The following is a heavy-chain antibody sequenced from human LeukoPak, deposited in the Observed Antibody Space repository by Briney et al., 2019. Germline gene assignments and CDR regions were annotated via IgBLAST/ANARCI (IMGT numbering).Heavy chain of an antibody. CDR3: ARDWAAVVVVVAATPDYYYGMDV. J-gene: IGHJ6*02. D-gene: IGHD2-15*01. CDR2: INPSGGST. V-gene: IGHV1-46*01. CDR1: GYTFTSYY. Sequence: ASVKVSCKASGYTFTSYYMHWVRQAPGQGLEWMGIINPSGGSTSYAQKFQGRVTMTRDTSTSTVYMELSSLRSEDTAVYYCARDWAAVVVVVAATPDYYYGMDVWGRGTTVTVSS.